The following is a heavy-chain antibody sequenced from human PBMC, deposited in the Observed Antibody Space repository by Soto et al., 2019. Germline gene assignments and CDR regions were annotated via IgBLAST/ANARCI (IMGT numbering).Heavy chain of an antibody. CDR2: ISGSGGST. J-gene: IGHJ4*02. V-gene: IGHV3-23*01. Sequence: EVQLLESGGGLVQPGGSLRLSCAASGFTFSSYATSWVLQAPGKGLEWVSAISGSGGSTDYAESVKGRFPISRDNSNNTPYLQMNSLRAEDTAVYYCAKERPEPVRISVAGTYDYWGQGTLVTVSS. CDR1: GFTFSSYA. CDR3: AKERPEPVRISVAGTYDY. D-gene: IGHD6-19*01.